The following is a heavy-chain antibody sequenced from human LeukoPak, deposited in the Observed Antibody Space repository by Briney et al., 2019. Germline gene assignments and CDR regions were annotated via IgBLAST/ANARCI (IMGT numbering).Heavy chain of an antibody. CDR3: AGGGGGSKNFDY. V-gene: IGHV4-30-2*01. J-gene: IGHJ4*02. D-gene: IGHD3-16*01. CDR1: GGSISSGGYS. Sequence: SSETLSLTCAVSGGSISSGGYSWSWIRQPPGKGLEWIGYIYHSGSTYYNPSLKSRVTISVDRSKNQFSLKLSSVTAADTAVYYCAGGGGGSKNFDYWGQGTLVTVSS. CDR2: IYHSGST.